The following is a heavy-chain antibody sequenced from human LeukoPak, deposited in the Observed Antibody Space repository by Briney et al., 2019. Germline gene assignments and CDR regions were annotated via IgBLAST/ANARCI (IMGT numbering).Heavy chain of an antibody. D-gene: IGHD2-15*01. V-gene: IGHV1-8*01. Sequence: ASVKVSCKASGYTFTSYDINWVRQATGQGLEWMGWMNPNSGNTGYAQKFQGRVTMTRNTSISTAYMELSSLRSEDTAVYYCARGGFYCSGGSCYSLDAFDIWGQGTMVTVSS. J-gene: IGHJ3*02. CDR2: MNPNSGNT. CDR3: ARGGFYCSGGSCYSLDAFDI. CDR1: GYTFTSYD.